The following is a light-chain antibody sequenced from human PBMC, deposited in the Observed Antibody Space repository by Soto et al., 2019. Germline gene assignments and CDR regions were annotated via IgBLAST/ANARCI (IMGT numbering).Light chain of an antibody. CDR3: QQYGSSPLT. Sequence: EIVFTYSPVTLSFSPVERATLSCRASQSVSSSYLAWYQQKPGQAPRLLIYGASSRATGIPDRFSGSGSGTDFTLTISRLEPQDFAVYYCQQYGSSPLTFGGGTKVDIK. CDR2: GAS. CDR1: QSVSSSY. J-gene: IGKJ4*01. V-gene: IGKV3-20*01.